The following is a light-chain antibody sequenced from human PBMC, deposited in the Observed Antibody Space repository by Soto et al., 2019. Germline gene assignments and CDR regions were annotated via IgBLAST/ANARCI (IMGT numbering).Light chain of an antibody. Sequence: EIVLTQSPAILSLSPGERATLSCKASQSVGTSLAWYQQKPGQAPSLLIYDASKRVTGVPARSSGSGSEADFTLTISSLAPENVAVYYCQQRASWPLTFGGGTKVEIK. CDR3: QQRASWPLT. CDR1: QSVGTS. CDR2: DAS. J-gene: IGKJ4*01. V-gene: IGKV3-11*01.